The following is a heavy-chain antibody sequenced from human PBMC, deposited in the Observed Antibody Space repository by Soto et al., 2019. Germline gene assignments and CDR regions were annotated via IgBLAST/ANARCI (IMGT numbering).Heavy chain of an antibody. V-gene: IGHV4-34*01. CDR3: ARDSGVLLLGGSSLYGKKDSFNV. CDR2: INYSGRT. Sequence: PQKLSLTYRVSEVSFSGYCNSLIRHPPGKGLEWIVEINYSGRTKFNPSLKSRVTLSIDTSKDQFCVRLSSVTAADTAVDYCARDSGVLLLGGSSLYGKKDSFNVWDQGRLV. J-gene: IGHJ3*01. CDR1: EVSFSGYC. D-gene: IGHD3-16*02.